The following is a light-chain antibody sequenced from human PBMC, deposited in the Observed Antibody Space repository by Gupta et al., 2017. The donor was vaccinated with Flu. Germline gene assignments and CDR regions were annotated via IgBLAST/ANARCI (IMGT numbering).Light chain of an antibody. CDR2: GND. CDR1: NSNIGLSI. V-gene: IGLV1-44*01. CDR3: AAWDASLKAWL. J-gene: IGLJ3*02. Sequence: QSLLTQPPSASGTPGQRVTMPSSGCNSNIGLSIVDGYQVPPGPAPKLVVYGNDHRPSGVPDRSSGSKSGTSASLAISGLQSEDEAYYYCAAWDASLKAWLFGGGTKLTVL.